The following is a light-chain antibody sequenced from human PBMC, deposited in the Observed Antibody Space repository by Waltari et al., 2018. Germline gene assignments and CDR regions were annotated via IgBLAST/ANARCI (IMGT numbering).Light chain of an antibody. CDR3: QQYGSSPT. Sequence: EIVLTQSPGTLSLSPGKSATLSFRPSQSVSRSYLAWYQQKPGQAPRLLIYGASSRATGIPDRFSGSVSGTDFTLTISRLEPEDFAVYYCQQYGSSPTFGQGTKVEIK. CDR2: GAS. CDR1: QSVSRSY. V-gene: IGKV3-20*01. J-gene: IGKJ1*01.